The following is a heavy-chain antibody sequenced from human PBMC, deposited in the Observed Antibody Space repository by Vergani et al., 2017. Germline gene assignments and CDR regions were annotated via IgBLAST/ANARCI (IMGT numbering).Heavy chain of an antibody. CDR3: AKFITYSSSWHHDAFDI. CDR2: ISYDGSNK. CDR1: GFTFSSYG. Sequence: QVQLVESGGGLVQPGRSLRLSCAASGFTFSSYGMHWVRQAPGKGLEWVAVISYDGSNKYYADSVKGRFTISRDNSKNTLYLQMNSLRAEDTAVYYCAKFITYSSSWHHDAFDIWGQGTMVTVSS. D-gene: IGHD6-13*01. J-gene: IGHJ3*02. V-gene: IGHV3-30*18.